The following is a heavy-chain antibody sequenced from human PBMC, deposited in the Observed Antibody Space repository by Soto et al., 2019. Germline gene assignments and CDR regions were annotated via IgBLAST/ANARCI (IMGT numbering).Heavy chain of an antibody. CDR2: ISGSGGRT. V-gene: IGHV3-23*01. D-gene: IGHD3-22*01. CDR1: GFTFSSYA. J-gene: IGHJ3*02. Sequence: GGSLRLSCAASGFTFSSYAMSWVRPAPGKGLEWVSAISGSGGRTYYADSVKGRFTISKDNSKNTLYLQMNSLRAEDTAVYYCAKRYYYDSSGYFDAFDIWGQGTMVTVSS. CDR3: AKRYYYDSSGYFDAFDI.